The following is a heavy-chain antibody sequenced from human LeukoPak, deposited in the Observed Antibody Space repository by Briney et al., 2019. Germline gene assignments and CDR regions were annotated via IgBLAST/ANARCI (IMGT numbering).Heavy chain of an antibody. V-gene: IGHV1-8*01. D-gene: IGHD5-18*01. J-gene: IGHJ5*02. CDR1: GYTFTSYD. CDR2: MNPNSGNT. CDR3: AKEENWELWLFCWFDP. Sequence: ASVKVSCKASGYTFTSYDINWVRQATGQGLEWMGWMNPNSGNTGYAQKFQGRVTMTRNSSISTAYMELTSLRSEDTAVYYCAKEENWELWLFCWFDPWGQGTLVTVSS.